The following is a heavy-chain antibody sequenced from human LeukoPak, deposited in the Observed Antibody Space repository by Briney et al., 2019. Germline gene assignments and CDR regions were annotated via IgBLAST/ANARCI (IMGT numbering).Heavy chain of an antibody. D-gene: IGHD3-22*01. V-gene: IGHV4-4*07. CDR2: IYTSGST. CDR1: GGSISSCY. Sequence: SETLSLTCTVSGGSISSCYWSWIRQPAGKGLEWIGRIYTSGSTNYNPSLKSRVTMSVDTSKNQFSLKLSSVTAADTAVYYCARDRATMIVAVNPVGYYMDVWGKGTTVTVSS. CDR3: ARDRATMIVAVNPVGYYMDV. J-gene: IGHJ6*03.